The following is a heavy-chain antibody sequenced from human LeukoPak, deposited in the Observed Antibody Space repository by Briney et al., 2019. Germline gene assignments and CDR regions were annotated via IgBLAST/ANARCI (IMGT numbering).Heavy chain of an antibody. CDR1: GGSITTYY. D-gene: IGHD3-10*01. J-gene: IGHJ5*02. CDR2: VSYSGST. CDR3: ASGLSQSGSEWNCFDP. V-gene: IGHV4-59*08. Sequence: SQTLSLTCTVSGGSITTYYWSWIRLPPGKGLEWIGYVSYSGSTNYNPSLKSRVTISVDTSKNHFSLKLSSVTAADTAVYYCASGLSQSGSEWNCFDPWGQGTLVTVSS.